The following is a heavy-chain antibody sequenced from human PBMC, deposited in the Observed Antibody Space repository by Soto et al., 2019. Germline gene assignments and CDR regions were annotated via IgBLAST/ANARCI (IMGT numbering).Heavy chain of an antibody. D-gene: IGHD3-10*01. CDR2: ISGSGGIT. Sequence: EVQLLESGGGLVQPGGSLRLSCAASGLNFSSYAMSWVRQAPGKGLEWVSAISGSGGITYYADSVKGRFTISRDNSKNPLYLQMNSLRAEDTAVYYCAKAFYGSGSYPYYYYGMDVWGQGTTVTVSS. CDR3: AKAFYGSGSYPYYYYGMDV. CDR1: GLNFSSYA. V-gene: IGHV3-23*01. J-gene: IGHJ6*02.